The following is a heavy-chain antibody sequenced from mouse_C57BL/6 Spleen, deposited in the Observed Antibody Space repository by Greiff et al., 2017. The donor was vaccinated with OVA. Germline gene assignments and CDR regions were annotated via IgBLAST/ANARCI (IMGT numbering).Heavy chain of an antibody. CDR2: IYPRSGNT. V-gene: IGHV1-81*01. D-gene: IGHD1-1*01. CDR1: GYTFTSYG. Sequence: QVQLKQSGAELARPGASVKLSCKASGYTFTSYGISWVKQRTGQGLEWIGEIYPRSGNTYYNEKFKGKATLTADKSSSTAYMELRSLTSEDSAVYFCARKEDYGSSFYAMDYWGQGTSVTVSS. CDR3: ARKEDYGSSFYAMDY. J-gene: IGHJ4*01.